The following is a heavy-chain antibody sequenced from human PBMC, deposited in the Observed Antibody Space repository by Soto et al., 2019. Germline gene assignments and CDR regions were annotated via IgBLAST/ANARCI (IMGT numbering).Heavy chain of an antibody. J-gene: IGHJ4*02. CDR1: GGSISSSSYY. CDR2: IYYSGST. V-gene: IGHV4-39*01. CDR3: ASTSDFWSGYLFDY. Sequence: LSLTCTVSGGSISSSSYYWGWIRQPPGKGLEWIGSIYYSGSTYYNPSLKSRVTISVDTSKNQFSLKLSSVTAADTAVYYCASTSDFWSGYLFDYWGQGTLVTVSS. D-gene: IGHD3-3*01.